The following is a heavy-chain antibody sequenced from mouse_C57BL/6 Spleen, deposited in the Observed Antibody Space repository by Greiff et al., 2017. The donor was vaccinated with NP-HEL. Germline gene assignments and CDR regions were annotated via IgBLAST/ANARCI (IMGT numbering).Heavy chain of an antibody. V-gene: IGHV1-58*01. CDR3: ARNHFYYGSSYGYFDY. CDR1: GYTFTSYG. D-gene: IGHD1-1*01. CDR2: IYIGNGYT. J-gene: IGHJ2*01. Sequence: VQLQQSGAELVRPGSSVKMSCKTSGYTFTSYGINWVKQRPGQGLEWIGYIYIGNGYTEYNEKFKGKATLTSDPSSSTAYMQLSSLTSEDSAIYFCARNHFYYGSSYGYFDYWGQGTTLTVSS.